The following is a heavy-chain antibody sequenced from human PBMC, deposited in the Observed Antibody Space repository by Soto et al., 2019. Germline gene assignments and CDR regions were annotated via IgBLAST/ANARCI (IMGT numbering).Heavy chain of an antibody. D-gene: IGHD4-17*01. V-gene: IGHV3-23*01. Sequence: GGSLRLSCAASGFTFSSYAMSWVRQAPGKGLEWVSAISGSGGSTYYADSVKGRFTISRDNSKNTLYLQMNSLRAEDTAVYYCATEGRDDYGDYVGSAFDIWGQGTMVTVSS. J-gene: IGHJ3*02. CDR2: ISGSGGST. CDR3: ATEGRDDYGDYVGSAFDI. CDR1: GFTFSSYA.